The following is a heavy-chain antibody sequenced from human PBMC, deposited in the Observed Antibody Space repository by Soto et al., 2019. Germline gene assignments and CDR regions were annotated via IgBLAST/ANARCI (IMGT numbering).Heavy chain of an antibody. Sequence: ASVKVSCKASGYTFTSYGISWVRQAPGQGLEWMGWISAYNGNTNYAQKLQGRVTTTTDTSTSTAYMELRSLRSDDTAVYYCARDYDILTSYVNFDYWGQGTLVTVSS. CDR3: ARDYDILTSYVNFDY. CDR1: GYTFTSYG. V-gene: IGHV1-18*01. D-gene: IGHD3-9*01. J-gene: IGHJ4*02. CDR2: ISAYNGNT.